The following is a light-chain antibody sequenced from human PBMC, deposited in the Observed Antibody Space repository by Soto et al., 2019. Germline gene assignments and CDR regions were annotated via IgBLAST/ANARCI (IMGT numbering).Light chain of an antibody. V-gene: IGKV1-39*01. CDR2: AAS. CDR3: QQSYSTPWT. CDR1: QSISSY. J-gene: IGKJ1*01. Sequence: DIQLTQSPSSLSASVGGRVTITCRASQSISSYLNWYQQKPGKAPKLLIYAASSLQSGVPSRFSGSGSGTDFTPTISSLQPEDFATYYCQQSYSTPWTFGQGTKVDIK.